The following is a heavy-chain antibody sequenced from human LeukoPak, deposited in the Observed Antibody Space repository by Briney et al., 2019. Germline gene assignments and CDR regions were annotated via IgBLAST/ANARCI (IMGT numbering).Heavy chain of an antibody. Sequence: PSETLSLTCTVSGGSISSYYWGWIRQPPGKGLEWIGSIYHSGSTYYNPSLKSRVTISVDTSKNQFSLKLSSVTAADTAVYYCARGPGYSSGWYRIRYYFDYWGQGTLVTVSS. J-gene: IGHJ4*02. CDR2: IYHSGST. D-gene: IGHD6-19*01. V-gene: IGHV4-39*07. CDR3: ARGPGYSSGWYRIRYYFDY. CDR1: GGSISSYY.